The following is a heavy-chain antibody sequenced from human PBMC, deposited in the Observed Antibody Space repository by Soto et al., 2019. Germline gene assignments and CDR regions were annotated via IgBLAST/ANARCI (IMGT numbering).Heavy chain of an antibody. CDR2: IYESGST. V-gene: IGHV4-59*01. CDR1: GGSINSYY. J-gene: IGHJ5*02. Sequence: SETLSLTCTVSGGSINSYYWSWIRQPPGKGLEWIGHIYESGSTNYNPSLKSRVSISVDTSKNQFSLKLSSVTAADTAVYYCARSHYSGSYYRNNWFDPWGQGTLVTVSS. D-gene: IGHD1-26*01. CDR3: ARSHYSGSYYRNNWFDP.